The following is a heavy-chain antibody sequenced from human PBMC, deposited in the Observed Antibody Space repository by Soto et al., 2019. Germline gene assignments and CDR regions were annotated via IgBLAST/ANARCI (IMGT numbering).Heavy chain of an antibody. CDR1: GFTLSNYW. CDR3: ARGKDQHNTRTYSYYDY. CDR2: INSDGSTT. D-gene: IGHD2-21*01. J-gene: IGHJ4*02. Sequence: EVQLLESGGGLVQPGGSLRLSCAASGFTLSNYWMHWVRQAPGKGLVWVSRINSDGSTTTYADSVKGRFTISRDNAKNTLYLQMNSLRAEDTAVYYCARGKDQHNTRTYSYYDYWGQGTLVTVSS. V-gene: IGHV3-74*02.